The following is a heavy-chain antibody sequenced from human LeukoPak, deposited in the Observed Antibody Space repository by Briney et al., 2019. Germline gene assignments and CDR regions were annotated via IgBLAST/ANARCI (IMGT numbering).Heavy chain of an antibody. Sequence: KPSETLSLTCTVSGGSISSYYWGWIRQPPGKGLEWIGSIYYSGSTYYNPSLKSRVTISVDTSKNQFSLKLSSVTAADTAVYYCARDPSYYGSGSYRSYWGQGTLVTVSS. V-gene: IGHV4-39*07. CDR2: IYYSGST. CDR3: ARDPSYYGSGSYRSY. D-gene: IGHD3-10*01. J-gene: IGHJ4*02. CDR1: GGSISSYY.